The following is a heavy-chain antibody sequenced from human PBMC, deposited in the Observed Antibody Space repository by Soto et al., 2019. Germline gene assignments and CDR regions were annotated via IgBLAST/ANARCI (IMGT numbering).Heavy chain of an antibody. CDR2: ISNSGDNT. CDR1: GFTFTGYA. D-gene: IGHD2-8*02. Sequence: GGSLRLSCATSGFTFTGYALSWVRQAPGKGLGWVSTISNSGDNTYYAASVRGRFTISRDLSKNTVSLQMNSLTAEDTAIYYCAKSYTDYWSHVARWGRGTLVTVSS. V-gene: IGHV3-23*01. J-gene: IGHJ4*02. CDR3: AKSYTDYWSHVAR.